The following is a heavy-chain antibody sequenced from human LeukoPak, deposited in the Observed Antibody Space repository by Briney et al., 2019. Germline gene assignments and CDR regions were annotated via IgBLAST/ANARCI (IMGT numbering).Heavy chain of an antibody. V-gene: IGHV4-34*01. CDR2: INHSGST. J-gene: IGHJ5*02. D-gene: IGHD2-2*01. CDR3: ARGRHIVVVPAASWFDP. Sequence: PSETLSLTCAVYGGSFSGYYWSWIRQPPGEGLEWIGEINHSGSTNYNPSLKSRVTISVDTSKNQFSLKLSSVTAADTAVYYCARGRHIVVVPAASWFDPWGQGTLVTVSS. CDR1: GGSFSGYY.